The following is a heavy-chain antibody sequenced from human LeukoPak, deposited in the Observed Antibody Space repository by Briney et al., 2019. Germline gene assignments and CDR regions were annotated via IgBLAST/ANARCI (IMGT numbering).Heavy chain of an antibody. V-gene: IGHV1-2*02. J-gene: IGHJ4*02. Sequence: GASVKVSCKASGYTFTAYYMHWVRQAPGQGLEWMGWINPNSGGTNYAQKFQGRVTMTRDTSISTAYMELSRLRSDDTAVYYCARDVGRLVIVGATGHFDYWGQGTLATVSS. CDR1: GYTFTAYY. CDR3: ARDVGRLVIVGATGHFDY. CDR2: INPNSGGT. D-gene: IGHD1-26*01.